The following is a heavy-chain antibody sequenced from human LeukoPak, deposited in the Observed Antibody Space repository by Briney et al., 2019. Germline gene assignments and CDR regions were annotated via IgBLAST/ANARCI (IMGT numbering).Heavy chain of an antibody. CDR1: GFTVSSNY. J-gene: IGHJ4*02. CDR3: ARGAPLVVRYFDWFYFDY. D-gene: IGHD3-9*01. CDR2: IYSGGST. Sequence: GGSLRLSCAASGFTVSSNYMSWVRQAPGKGLEWVSVIYSGGSTYYADSVKGRFTISRDNSKNTLYLQMNSLRAEDTAVYYCARGAPLVVRYFDWFYFDYWGQGTLVTVSS. V-gene: IGHV3-66*01.